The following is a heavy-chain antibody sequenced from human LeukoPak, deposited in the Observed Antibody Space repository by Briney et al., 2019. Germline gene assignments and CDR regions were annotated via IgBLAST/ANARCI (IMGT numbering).Heavy chain of an antibody. J-gene: IGHJ4*02. CDR2: ISGSGGST. Sequence: AGGSLRLSCAASGFTFSSYAMSWVRRAPGKGLEWVSAISGSGGSTYYADSVKGRFTISRDNSKNTLYLQMNSLRAEDTAVYYCAKDSDTMIVVVIATFDYWGQGTLVTVSS. CDR3: AKDSDTMIVVVIATFDY. D-gene: IGHD3-22*01. V-gene: IGHV3-23*01. CDR1: GFTFSSYA.